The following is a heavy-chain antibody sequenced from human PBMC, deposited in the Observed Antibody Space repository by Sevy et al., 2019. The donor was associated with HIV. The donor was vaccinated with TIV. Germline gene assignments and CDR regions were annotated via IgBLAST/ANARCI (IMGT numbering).Heavy chain of an antibody. CDR1: GDSVSSNSAA. V-gene: IGHV6-1*01. CDR3: ARGREYSSGWYGLTAEGAFDI. D-gene: IGHD6-19*01. J-gene: IGHJ3*02. Sequence: KQSQTVSLTCAISGDSVSSNSAAWNWIRQSPSRGLEWLGRTYYRSKWFNDYAVSVKSRITINPDTSKNQFSLQLNSVTPEDTAVYYCARGREYSSGWYGLTAEGAFDIWGQGTMVTVSS. CDR2: TYYRSKWFN.